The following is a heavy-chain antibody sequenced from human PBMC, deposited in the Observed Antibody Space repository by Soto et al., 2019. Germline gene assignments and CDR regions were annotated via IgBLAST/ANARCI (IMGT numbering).Heavy chain of an antibody. Sequence: EVQLVESGGGLVQPGGSLRLSCAASGFTFSSYEMNWVRQAPGKGLEWVSYISSSGSTIYYADSVKGRFTISRDNAKNSLYLQMNSLRAEDTAVYYCARGGSRGGWYVYCFDYWGQGTLVTGSS. CDR2: ISSSGSTI. D-gene: IGHD6-19*01. CDR3: ARGGSRGGWYVYCFDY. V-gene: IGHV3-48*03. J-gene: IGHJ4*02. CDR1: GFTFSSYE.